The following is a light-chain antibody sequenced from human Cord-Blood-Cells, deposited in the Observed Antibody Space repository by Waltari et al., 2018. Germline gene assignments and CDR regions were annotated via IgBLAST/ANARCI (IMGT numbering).Light chain of an antibody. J-gene: IGLJ3*02. CDR3: CSYAGSYTWV. Sequence: QSALTHPRPVSGSPGQSVTISCTGTRRNVGGYNSVSWYQQHPGKAPKLMIYDVSKRPSGVPDRFSGSKSGNTASLTISGLQAEDEADYYCCSYAGSYTWVFGGGTKLTVL. CDR2: DVS. V-gene: IGLV2-11*01. CDR1: RRNVGGYNS.